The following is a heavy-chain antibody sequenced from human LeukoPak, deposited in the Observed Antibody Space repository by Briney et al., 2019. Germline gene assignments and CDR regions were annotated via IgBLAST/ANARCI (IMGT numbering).Heavy chain of an antibody. CDR2: ISAYSGNT. CDR3: ARGQAVAGTTYYFDY. Sequence: ASVKVSCKASGYTFTSYGISWVRQAPGQGLEWMGWISAYSGNTNYAQKLQGRVTMTTDTSTSTAYMELRSLRSDDTAVYYCARGQAVAGTTYYFDYWGQGTLVTVSS. J-gene: IGHJ4*02. D-gene: IGHD6-19*01. V-gene: IGHV1-18*01. CDR1: GYTFTSYG.